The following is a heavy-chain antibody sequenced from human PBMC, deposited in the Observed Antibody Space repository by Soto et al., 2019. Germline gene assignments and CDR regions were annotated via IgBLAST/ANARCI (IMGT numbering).Heavy chain of an antibody. CDR1: GGSISSSSYY. CDR3: ARLWWELRTYYFDY. CDR2: IYYSGST. V-gene: IGHV4-39*01. D-gene: IGHD1-26*01. Sequence: QLQLQESGPGLVKPSETLSLTCTVSGGSISSSSYYWGWIRQPPGKGLEWIGSIYYSGSTYYNPSLKSRVTISVDTSKTQCSLKLSSVTAADTAVYYCARLWWELRTYYFDYWGQGTLVTVSS. J-gene: IGHJ4*02.